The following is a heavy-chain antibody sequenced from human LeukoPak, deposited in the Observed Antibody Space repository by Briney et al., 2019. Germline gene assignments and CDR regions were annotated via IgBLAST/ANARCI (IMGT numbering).Heavy chain of an antibody. J-gene: IGHJ4*02. CDR2: FDPEDGET. Sequence: ASVKVSCKVSGYTLTELSMHWVRQAPGKGLEWMGGFDPEDGETIYAQKFQGRVTMTRDTSTSTVYMELSSLRSEDTAVYYCARDPDYWGQGTLVTVSS. CDR1: GYTLTELS. CDR3: ARDPDY. V-gene: IGHV1-24*01.